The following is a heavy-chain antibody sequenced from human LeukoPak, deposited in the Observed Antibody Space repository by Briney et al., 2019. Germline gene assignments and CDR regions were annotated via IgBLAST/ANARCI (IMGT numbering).Heavy chain of an antibody. Sequence: GGSLRLSCAASAFTFSSYWMSWVRQAPGNGLEWVANIDQDGSEKYYVASMKELLTISRDTAKNSLYLQMNSLRAEDTAVYYCARDRDDGSYGSHDYWGQGNLGSVSS. V-gene: IGHV3-7*03. CDR2: IDQDGSEK. D-gene: IGHD1-26*01. CDR3: ARDRDDGSYGSHDY. CDR1: AFTFSSYW. J-gene: IGHJ4*02.